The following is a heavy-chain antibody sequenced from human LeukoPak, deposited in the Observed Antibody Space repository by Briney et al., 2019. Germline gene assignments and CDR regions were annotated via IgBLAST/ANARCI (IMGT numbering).Heavy chain of an antibody. CDR2: ISGSSSYT. Sequence: AGGSLRLSCAASGVTFSDYYRSWIRQAPGKGLEWVPYISGSSSYTNYADSVKGRFIISRDNAKNLLYLQMNSLRAEDTAVYYCASSGYRPNGYFDYWGQGTLVTVSS. CDR1: GVTFSDYY. CDR3: ASSGYRPNGYFDY. D-gene: IGHD3-3*01. J-gene: IGHJ4*02. V-gene: IGHV3-11*03.